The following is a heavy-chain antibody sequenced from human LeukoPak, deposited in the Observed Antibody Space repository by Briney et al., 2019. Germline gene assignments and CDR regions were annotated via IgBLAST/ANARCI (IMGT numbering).Heavy chain of an antibody. V-gene: IGHV5-10-1*01. CDR1: GYSFTSDW. D-gene: IGHD6-19*01. CDR2: IDPSDSYT. J-gene: IGHJ5*02. Sequence: GESLKISCTGSGYSFTSDWSSWVRQMPGKGLEWMGRIDPSDSYTNYSSAFQGHVTISADTSISTAYLQWSSLKASDTAMYYCARHPLFKRHTISTSGWLDWFDPWGHGTLVTVSS. CDR3: ARHPLFKRHTISTSGWLDWFDP.